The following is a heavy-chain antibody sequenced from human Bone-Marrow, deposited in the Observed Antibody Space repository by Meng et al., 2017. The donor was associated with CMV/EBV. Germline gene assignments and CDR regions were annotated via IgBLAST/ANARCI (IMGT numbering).Heavy chain of an antibody. D-gene: IGHD3-10*01. J-gene: IGHJ4*02. V-gene: IGHV3-74*01. CDR3: ARGYGSGSYRGY. Sequence: GGSLRLSCAASGFTFSSYWMHWVRQAPGKGLVWVSRINTDGSGTTYADSVKGRFTISRDNAKDTLYPQMNSLRAEDTAVYFCARGYGSGSYRGYWGQGTLVTVSS. CDR1: GFTFSSYW. CDR2: INTDGSGT.